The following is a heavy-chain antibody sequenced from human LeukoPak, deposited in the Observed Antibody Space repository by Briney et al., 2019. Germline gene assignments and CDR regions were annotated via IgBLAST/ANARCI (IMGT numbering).Heavy chain of an antibody. CDR3: ARGIAVAGTFDY. V-gene: IGHV4-34*01. CDR1: GGSFSGYY. CDR2: INHSGST. Sequence: SETLSLTCAVYGGSFSGYYWSWIRQRPGKGVEWIGEINHSGSTNYNPSLKSRVTISVDTYKNQFSLKLSSVTAADTAVYYCARGIAVAGTFDYWGQGTLVTVSS. J-gene: IGHJ4*02. D-gene: IGHD6-19*01.